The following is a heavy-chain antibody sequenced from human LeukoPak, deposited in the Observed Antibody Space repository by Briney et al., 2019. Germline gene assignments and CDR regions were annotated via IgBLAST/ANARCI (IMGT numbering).Heavy chain of an antibody. J-gene: IGHJ6*03. D-gene: IGHD3-3*02. CDR1: GFTFSSYS. CDR3: ARFSRRRTPSDGYYYMDV. Sequence: GGSLRLSCAASGFTFSSYSMNWVRQAPGKGLEWVSSISSPSRYIYYSDSVKGRFTISRDNAKNSLYLQINSLRAEDTAVYYCARFSRRRTPSDGYYYMDVWGKGTTVTVSS. V-gene: IGHV3-21*01. CDR2: ISSPSRYI.